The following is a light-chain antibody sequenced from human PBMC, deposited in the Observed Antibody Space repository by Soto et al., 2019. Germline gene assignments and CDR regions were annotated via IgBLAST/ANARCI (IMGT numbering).Light chain of an antibody. V-gene: IGKV3-20*01. CDR3: QQYGSSPIFT. CDR1: QSVSSSY. J-gene: IGKJ3*01. CDR2: GAS. Sequence: EIVLTQSPGTLSLSPGERATLSCRASQSVSSSYLAWYQQKPGQAPRLLIYGASGRSTGIPDRFSGSGSGTDFPLTISRLEPEDFPVYYCQQYGSSPIFTFGPGTKVYIK.